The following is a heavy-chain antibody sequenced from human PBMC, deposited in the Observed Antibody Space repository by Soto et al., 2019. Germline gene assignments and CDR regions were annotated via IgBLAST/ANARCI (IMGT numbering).Heavy chain of an antibody. V-gene: IGHV3-30-3*01. CDR3: ARDRYDFWGGFQYFQH. CDR1: GFTFSSYA. D-gene: IGHD3-3*01. Sequence: GSLRLSCAASGFTFSSYAMHWVRQAPGKGLEGVAVISYDGSNKDYADFVKGRFTISRDNSKNTLYLQMNSLSSEDTAVYYCARDRYDFWGGFQYFQHWGQGTLVTVSS. J-gene: IGHJ1*01. CDR2: ISYDGSNK.